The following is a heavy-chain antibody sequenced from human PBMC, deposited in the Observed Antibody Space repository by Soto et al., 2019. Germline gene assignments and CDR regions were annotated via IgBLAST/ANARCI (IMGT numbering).Heavy chain of an antibody. CDR3: VPEKDSNDY. CDR1: GFTFNDYY. Sequence: SLSCAASGFTFNDYYMSLIRQAPGKGLEWVSYISSSGSTIYYADSVKGRFTISRDNAKNSLYLQMNSLRAEDTAVYYCVPEKDSNDYWGQGTLVTVSS. V-gene: IGHV3-11*01. CDR2: ISSSGSTI. J-gene: IGHJ4*02. D-gene: IGHD2-15*01.